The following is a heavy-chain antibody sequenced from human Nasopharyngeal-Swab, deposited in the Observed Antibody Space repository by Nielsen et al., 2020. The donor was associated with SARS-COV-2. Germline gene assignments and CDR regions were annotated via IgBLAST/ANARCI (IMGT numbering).Heavy chain of an antibody. CDR2: ISYDGSNK. D-gene: IGHD2-2*01. CDR3: ARGRYCSTTSCYAAYYYHYVDV. J-gene: IGHJ6*03. CDR1: GFTFSRYA. V-gene: IGHV3-30-3*01. Sequence: GESLKIPCAASGFTFSRYAVHWVRQAPGKGLEWVAVISYDGSNKYYADSVKGRFTISRDNSKNTLYLQMDSLRAEDTAVYYCARGRYCSTTSCYAAYYYHYVDVWDKGTMVTVSS.